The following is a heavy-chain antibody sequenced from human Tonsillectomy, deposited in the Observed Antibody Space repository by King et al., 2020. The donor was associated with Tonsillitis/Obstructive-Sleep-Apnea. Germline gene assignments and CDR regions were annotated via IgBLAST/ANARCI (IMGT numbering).Heavy chain of an antibody. Sequence: VQLQQWGAGLFKPSETLSLTCAVYGGSFSGYYWSWIRQPPGKGLEWIGEINHSGSTNYNPSLKSRVTISLDTSKNQFSLKLSSVTAADTAVYYCARRVVVVAATVFDPWGQGTLVTVSS. CDR2: INHSGST. D-gene: IGHD2-15*01. CDR3: ARRVVVVAATVFDP. J-gene: IGHJ5*02. CDR1: GGSFSGYY. V-gene: IGHV4-34*01.